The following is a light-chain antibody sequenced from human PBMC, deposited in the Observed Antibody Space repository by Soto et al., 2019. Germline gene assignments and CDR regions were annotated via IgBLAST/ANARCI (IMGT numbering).Light chain of an antibody. CDR1: QSVSSSY. J-gene: IGKJ4*01. CDR3: QHYCSSPPLT. V-gene: IGKV3-20*01. Sequence: EFVLTQSPGTLSLSPGERATLSCRASQSVSSSYLAWYQQKPGQAPRILIYGASTRSTGIPDRFSGSGSGTDFTLTISRLEPEDFALDYCQHYCSSPPLTFGGGTKVEIK. CDR2: GAS.